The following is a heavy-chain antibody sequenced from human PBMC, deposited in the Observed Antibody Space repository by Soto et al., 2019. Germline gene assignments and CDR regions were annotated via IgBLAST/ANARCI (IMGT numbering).Heavy chain of an antibody. Sequence: PSETLSLTCTVSGGSVSSGSYYWSWIRQPPGKGLEWIGYIYYSGSTNYNPSLKSRVTISVDTSKNQFSLKLSSVTAADTALYYCAREGHFRDGYNYLDYWGQGTLVTVSS. CDR2: IYYSGST. CDR1: GGSVSSGSYY. J-gene: IGHJ4*02. V-gene: IGHV4-61*01. CDR3: AREGHFRDGYNYLDY. D-gene: IGHD5-12*01.